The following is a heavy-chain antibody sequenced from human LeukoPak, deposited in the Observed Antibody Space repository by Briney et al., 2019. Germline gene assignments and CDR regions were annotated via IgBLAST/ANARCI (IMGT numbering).Heavy chain of an antibody. CDR2: ISAYNGNT. J-gene: IGHJ4*02. D-gene: IGHD2-15*01. V-gene: IGHV1-18*01. CDR1: GYTFTCYG. Sequence: GASVKVSCKASGYTFTCYGISWVRQAPGQGLEWMGWISAYNGNTNYAQKLQGRVTMTTDTSTSTAYMELRSLRSNDTAVYYCARSGYCSGGSCYKRKYYFDYWGQGTLVTVSS. CDR3: ARSGYCSGGSCYKRKYYFDY.